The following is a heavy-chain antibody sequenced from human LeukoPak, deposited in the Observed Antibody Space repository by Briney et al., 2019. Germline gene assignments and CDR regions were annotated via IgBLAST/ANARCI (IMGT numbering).Heavy chain of an antibody. CDR1: GYTFNRYG. Sequence: GASVKVSCKASGYTFNRYGISWVREAPGQGGEGMGWISADTGYRKYVEKFQGRLTITTETTTRRAHMEMRSLRSDDTAVYFCARDCSSDTCYFFPWGQGTLVTVSS. D-gene: IGHD2-2*01. V-gene: IGHV1-18*01. J-gene: IGHJ5*02. CDR3: ARDCSSDTCYFFP. CDR2: ISADTGYR.